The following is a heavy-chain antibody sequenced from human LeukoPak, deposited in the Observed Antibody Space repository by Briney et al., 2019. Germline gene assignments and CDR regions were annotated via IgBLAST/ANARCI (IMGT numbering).Heavy chain of an antibody. J-gene: IGHJ4*02. Sequence: PSETLSLTCTVSGGSISSSSYYWGWIRQPPGKGLEWIGSIYYSGSTYYNPSLKSRVTISVDTSKNQFSLKLSSVTAADTAVYYCASGPLFTYYDFWSGYPGGYYFDYWGQGTLVTVFS. D-gene: IGHD3-3*01. CDR3: ASGPLFTYYDFWSGYPGGYYFDY. CDR1: GGSISSSSYY. V-gene: IGHV4-39*01. CDR2: IYYSGST.